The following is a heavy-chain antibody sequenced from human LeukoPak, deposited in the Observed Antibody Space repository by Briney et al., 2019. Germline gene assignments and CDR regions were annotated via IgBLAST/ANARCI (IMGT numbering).Heavy chain of an antibody. J-gene: IGHJ6*04. CDR3: AELGITMIGGV. V-gene: IGHV3-48*03. CDR2: ISNSCSTI. Sequence: GGSLRLSCAASGFTFRSYEMNWLRPAPGKGLEWVSYISNSCSTIHYADSVQGRFPISRDNAKNSLSLQMNSLRAEDTAVYYCAELGITMIGGVWGKGTTVTISS. D-gene: IGHD3-10*02. CDR1: GFTFRSYE.